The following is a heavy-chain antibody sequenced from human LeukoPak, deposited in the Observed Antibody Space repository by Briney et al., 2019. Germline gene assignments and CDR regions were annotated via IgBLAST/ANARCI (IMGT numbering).Heavy chain of an antibody. Sequence: GGSLRLSCAASGFTFSSYEMNWVRQAPGKGLEWVSYISSSGSTIYYADSVKGRFTISRDNAKNSLYLQMNSLRAEDTAVYYCAHGTMYQLDYWGQGTLVTVSS. CDR1: GFTFSSYE. J-gene: IGHJ4*02. CDR3: AHGTMYQLDY. CDR2: ISSSGSTI. D-gene: IGHD2-2*01. V-gene: IGHV3-48*03.